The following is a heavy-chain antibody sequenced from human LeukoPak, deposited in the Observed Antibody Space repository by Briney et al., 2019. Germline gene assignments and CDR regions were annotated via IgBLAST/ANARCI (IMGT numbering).Heavy chain of an antibody. V-gene: IGHV1-2*02. Sequence: ASVKVSCKASGYTFTDYYMHWVRQAPGHGLEWMGWINPNSGGSNYAQKFQGRVTMTRDTSISTAYMELSRLRSDDTAVYYCARVAEDCSSTSCYAGVDYWGQGTLVTVSS. D-gene: IGHD2-2*01. CDR2: INPNSGGS. CDR3: ARVAEDCSSTSCYAGVDY. J-gene: IGHJ4*02. CDR1: GYTFTDYY.